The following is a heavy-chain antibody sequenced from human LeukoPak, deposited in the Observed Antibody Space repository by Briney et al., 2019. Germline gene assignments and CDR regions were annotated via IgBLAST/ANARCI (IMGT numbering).Heavy chain of an antibody. Sequence: SETLSHTCTVSGGSTNSHYWSWIRQPPGNQLEWIGYIFNSGSTNYNPSLRSRVTMSVDTSRDQFSLRLTSVTAADTAIYYCASRPAGTTWYGVFDYWSQGTLATVSS. CDR1: GGSTNSHY. J-gene: IGHJ4*02. CDR3: ASRPAGTTWYGVFDY. CDR2: IFNSGST. D-gene: IGHD6-13*01. V-gene: IGHV4-59*11.